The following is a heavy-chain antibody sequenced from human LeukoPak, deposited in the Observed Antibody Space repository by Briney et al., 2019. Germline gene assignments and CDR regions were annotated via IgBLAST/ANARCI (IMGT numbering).Heavy chain of an antibody. D-gene: IGHD2-2*01. Sequence: GASVKVSCKASGYTFTGYYMHWVRQAPGQGLEWMGWINPNSGDTIYAQTFQGRVTMTRDTSISIVYMELSRLRSDDTAVYYCARARYQLLSTWFDPWGQGTLVTVSS. CDR2: INPNSGDT. V-gene: IGHV1-2*02. J-gene: IGHJ5*02. CDR3: ARARYQLLSTWFDP. CDR1: GYTFTGYY.